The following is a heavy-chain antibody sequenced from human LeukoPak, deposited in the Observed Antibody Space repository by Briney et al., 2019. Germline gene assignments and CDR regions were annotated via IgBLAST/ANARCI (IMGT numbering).Heavy chain of an antibody. CDR3: VKDVGPASRGLAEYFRH. CDR2: INSDGSST. Sequence: GGSLRLSCAASGFIVSSYWMHWVRQAPGKGLVWVSRINSDGSSTHYADSVKGRFTISRDTAKNTLYLQMTSLRGEDTAVFYCVKDVGPASRGLAEYFRHWGQGTLVTVSS. D-gene: IGHD2-2*01. CDR1: GFIVSSYW. V-gene: IGHV3-74*01. J-gene: IGHJ1*01.